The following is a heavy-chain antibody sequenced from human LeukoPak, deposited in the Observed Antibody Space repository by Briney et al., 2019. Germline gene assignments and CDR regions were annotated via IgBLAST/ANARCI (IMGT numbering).Heavy chain of an antibody. CDR1: GFSISDYY. CDR3: AREREGGLLEWLLEY. D-gene: IGHD3-3*01. V-gene: IGHV3-11*01. CDR2: ISSSGGAI. Sequence: GGSLRLPCAASGFSISDYYMSWIRQVPGKGLAWVSYISSSGGAIYYADSVKGRFSISRDNAKNSLYLQMNSLRAEDTAVYYCAREREGGLLEWLLEYWGQGTLVTVSS. J-gene: IGHJ4*02.